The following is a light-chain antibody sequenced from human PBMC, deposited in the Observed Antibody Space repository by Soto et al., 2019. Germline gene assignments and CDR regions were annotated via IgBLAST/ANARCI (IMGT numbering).Light chain of an antibody. V-gene: IGKV3-20*01. J-gene: IGKJ1*01. CDR3: QQYGTSPWT. CDR2: GAS. CDR1: QSVSSGY. Sequence: EILLTQSPGTLSLSPGERATLSCRASQSVSSGYFAWYQQKPGQAPRLLIYGASTRATGVPDRFSGSGSGTDFTLTISRLETEDVAVFYCQQYGTSPWTFGQGTKVDIK.